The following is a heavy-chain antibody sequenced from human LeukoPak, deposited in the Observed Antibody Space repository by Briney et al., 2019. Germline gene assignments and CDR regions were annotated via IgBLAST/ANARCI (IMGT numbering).Heavy chain of an antibody. V-gene: IGHV4-39*07. CDR2: LHTGST. D-gene: IGHD6-13*01. CDR1: GFSVSNDNYY. J-gene: IGHJ4*02. CDR3: ARAIGSWYPVDY. Sequence: SETLSLTCTVSGFSVSNDNYYWGWIRQTPGKGLEWIGTLHTGSTYYNPSLKSRVAISVDTSRNQFSLKLSSLTAADTAVYYCARAIGSWYPVDYWGQGTLVTVSS.